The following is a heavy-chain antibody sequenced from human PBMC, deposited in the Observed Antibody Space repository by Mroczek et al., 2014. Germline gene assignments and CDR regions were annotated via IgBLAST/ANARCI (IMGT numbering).Heavy chain of an antibody. CDR1: GGSFSGYY. D-gene: IGHD3-3*01. CDR2: INHSGST. Sequence: QVQLQQWGAGLLKPSETLSLTCAVYGGSFSGYYWSWIRQPPGKGLERIGEINHSGSTNYNPSLKSRVTISVDTSKNQFSLKLSSVTAADTAVYYCAAIFGVVTPYGRMDVWGQGTTVTVSS. V-gene: IGHV4-34*01. J-gene: IGHJ6*02. CDR3: AAIFGVVTPYGRMDV.